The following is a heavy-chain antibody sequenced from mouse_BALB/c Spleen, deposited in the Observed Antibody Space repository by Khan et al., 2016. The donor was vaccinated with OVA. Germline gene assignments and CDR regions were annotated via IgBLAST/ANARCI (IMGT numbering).Heavy chain of an antibody. CDR2: IFPGGGSS. V-gene: IGHV1-77*01. Sequence: QVQLKQSGPELVKPGASVKMSCKASGYTFTDYVINWVKQRTGQGLEWIGDIFPGGGSSYYNEKFKGKAKLTADKSSNTAYMQLSSLTFEDSAGYFCARGGYSVFAYWGQGTLVTVSA. CDR3: ARGGYSVFAY. CDR1: GYTFTDYV. D-gene: IGHD2-3*01. J-gene: IGHJ3*01.